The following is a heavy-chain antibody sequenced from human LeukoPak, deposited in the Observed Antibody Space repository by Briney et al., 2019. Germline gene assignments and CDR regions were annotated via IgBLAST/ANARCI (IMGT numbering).Heavy chain of an antibody. D-gene: IGHD3-22*01. CDR3: ANLYYYDSSGYYYEGTDAFDI. J-gene: IGHJ3*02. CDR2: INPNSGGT. V-gene: IGHV1-2*02. Sequence: GASVKVSCKASGYTFTGYCMHWVRQAPGQGLEWMGWINPNSGGTNYAQKFQGRVTMTRDTSISTAYMELSRLRSDDTAVYYCANLYYYDSSGYYYEGTDAFDIWGQGTMVTVSS. CDR1: GYTFTGYC.